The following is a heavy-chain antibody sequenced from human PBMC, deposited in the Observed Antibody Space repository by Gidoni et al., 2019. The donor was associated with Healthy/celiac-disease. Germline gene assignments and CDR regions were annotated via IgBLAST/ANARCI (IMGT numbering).Heavy chain of an antibody. V-gene: IGHV1-2*04. J-gene: IGHJ6*02. D-gene: IGHD4-17*01. CDR2: INPNSGGT. CDR3: ARDGSPTVTTDNNYYYYYGMDV. Sequence: QVQLVQSGAEVKKPGASVKVSCKASGSTFTGYYMHWVRQAPGQGLEWMGWINPNSGGTNYAQKFQGWVTMTRDTSISTAYMELSRLRSDDTAVYYCARDGSPTVTTDNNYYYYYGMDVWGQGTTVTVSS. CDR1: GSTFTGYY.